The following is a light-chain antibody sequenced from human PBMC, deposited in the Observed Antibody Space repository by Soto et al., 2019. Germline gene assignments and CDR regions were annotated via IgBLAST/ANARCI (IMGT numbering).Light chain of an antibody. J-gene: IGLJ2*01. CDR3: SSYTSSRTLV. V-gene: IGLV2-14*01. Sequence: QSALTQPASVSGSPGQSITISCTGTSSDVGGYNYVSWYQQRPGKAPKLMIYEVSNRPSGVSNRFSGSKSGNTASLTISGLQAEDEAYYYCSSYTSSRTLVFGGGTKVTVL. CDR2: EVS. CDR1: SSDVGGYNY.